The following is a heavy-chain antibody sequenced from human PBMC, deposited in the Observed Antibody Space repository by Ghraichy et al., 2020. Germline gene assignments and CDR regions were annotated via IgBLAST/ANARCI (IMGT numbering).Heavy chain of an antibody. J-gene: IGHJ6*02. CDR2: ISSSSSYI. V-gene: IGHV3-21*01. CDR3: AREEGVVVGPDYYYYGMDV. CDR1: GFTFSSYS. Sequence: GGSLRLSCAASGFTFSSYSMNWVRQAPGKGLEWVSSISSSSSYIYYADSVKGRFTISRDNAKNSLYLQMNSLRAEDTAVYYCAREEGVVVGPDYYYYGMDVWGQGTTVTVSS. D-gene: IGHD2-2*01.